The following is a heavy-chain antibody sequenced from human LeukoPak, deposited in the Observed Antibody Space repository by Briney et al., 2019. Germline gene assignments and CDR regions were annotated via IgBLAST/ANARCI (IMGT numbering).Heavy chain of an antibody. CDR1: GYTFATYD. V-gene: IGHV7-4-1*02. Sequence: ASVKVSCKASGYTFATYDINWVRQAIGQGLEWMGWINTNTGNPTYAQGFTGRFVFSLDTSVSTAYLQISSLKAEDTAVYYCARDRPGDAFDIWGQGTMVTVSS. J-gene: IGHJ3*02. CDR2: INTNTGNP. CDR3: ARDRPGDAFDI.